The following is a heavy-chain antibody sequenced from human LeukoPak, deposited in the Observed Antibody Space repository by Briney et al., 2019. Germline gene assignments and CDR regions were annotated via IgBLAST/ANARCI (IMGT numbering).Heavy chain of an antibody. CDR3: ARPHSSGWWYFDY. CDR2: INSDGSST. CDR1: GFTFSRYW. J-gene: IGHJ4*02. D-gene: IGHD6-19*01. V-gene: IGHV3-74*01. Sequence: GSLRLSCAASGFTFSRYWMHWVRQAPGKGLVWVSHINSDGSSTSYADSVKGRFTISRDNAKNTLYLQMSGLRPEDTAVYYCARPHSSGWWYFDYWGQGTLVTVSS.